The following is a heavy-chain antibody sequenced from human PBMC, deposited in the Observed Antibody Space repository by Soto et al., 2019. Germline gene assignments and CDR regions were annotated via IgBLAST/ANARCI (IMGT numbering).Heavy chain of an antibody. D-gene: IGHD3-3*01. J-gene: IGHJ6*02. CDR1: RYTFPGYY. CDR3: ERESGYSYYYYYGMDV. Sequence: ASVKVSCMASRYTFPGYYMHWVRQAPGQGLEWMGWINPNSGGTNYAQKFQGWVTMTRDTSISTAYMELSRLRSDDTAVYYCERESGYSYYYYYGMDVWGQGTTVTVSS. CDR2: INPNSGGT. V-gene: IGHV1-2*04.